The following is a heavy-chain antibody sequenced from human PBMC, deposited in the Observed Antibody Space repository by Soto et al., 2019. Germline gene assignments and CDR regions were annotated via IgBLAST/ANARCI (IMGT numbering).Heavy chain of an antibody. D-gene: IGHD5-12*01. CDR2: IIPIFGTA. CDR1: GGTFSSYA. V-gene: IGHV1-69*13. Sequence: ASVKVSCKASGGTFSSYAISWVRQAPGQGLEWMGGIIPIFGTANYAQKFQGRVTITADESTSTAYMELSSLRSEDTAVYYCASPRYSGYDSYYYYGTDVWGQGTTVTV. J-gene: IGHJ6*02. CDR3: ASPRYSGYDSYYYYGTDV.